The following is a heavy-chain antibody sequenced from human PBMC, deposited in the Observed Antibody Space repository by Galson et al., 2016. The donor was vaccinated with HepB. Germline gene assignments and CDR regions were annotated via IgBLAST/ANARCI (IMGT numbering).Heavy chain of an antibody. CDR1: GFSFSSYW. CDR3: ARAGGFLGWLPTPYYYGVDV. Sequence: SLRLSCAASGFSFSSYWMSWVRQAPGKGLEWVANINQDETGKYYVDSMKGRFTISRDNAKKSLFLQMNSLRVGDTAVYYCARAGGFLGWLPTPYYYGVDVWGQGTTVTVSS. D-gene: IGHD3-3*01. J-gene: IGHJ6*02. CDR2: INQDETGK. V-gene: IGHV3-7*03.